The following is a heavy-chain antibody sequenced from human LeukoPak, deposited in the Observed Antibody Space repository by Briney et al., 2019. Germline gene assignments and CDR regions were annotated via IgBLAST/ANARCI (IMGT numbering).Heavy chain of an antibody. Sequence: GGSLRLSCAAPGFTFSSYAMSWVRQAPGKGLEWVSAISGSGGSTYYADSVKGRFTISRDNSKNTLYLQMNSLRAEDTAVYYCAKGNGYNIWVDYWGQGTLVTVSS. D-gene: IGHD5-24*01. J-gene: IGHJ4*02. CDR2: ISGSGGST. V-gene: IGHV3-23*01. CDR1: GFTFSSYA. CDR3: AKGNGYNIWVDY.